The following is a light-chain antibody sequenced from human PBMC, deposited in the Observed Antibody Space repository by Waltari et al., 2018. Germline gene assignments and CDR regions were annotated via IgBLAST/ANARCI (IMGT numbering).Light chain of an antibody. V-gene: IGLV2-8*01. CDR3: TAYGGKDNYIV. J-gene: IGLJ3*02. CDR1: DRDIGAFNF. CDR2: EVS. Sequence: QSARTQPPSASGSPGQSVTLSCTGPDRDIGAFNFVPWYQQHPGQVPSLIIFEVSKRASGVPDRFSGSKSGNSASLTVSGLRPEDEAHYYCTAYGGKDNYIVFGGGTKVTVL.